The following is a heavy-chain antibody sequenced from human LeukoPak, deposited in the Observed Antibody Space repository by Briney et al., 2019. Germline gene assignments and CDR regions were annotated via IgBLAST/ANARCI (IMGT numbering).Heavy chain of an antibody. CDR1: GFTVNSNY. Sequence: GGSLRLSCAASGFTVNSNYMNWVRQAPGKGLEWVSAISGNGVSTYYADSVKGRFTISRDNSKNTLYLQMNSLRAEDTAVYYCAKGVSTYYYYYGVDVWGQGTTVTVSS. CDR2: ISGNGVST. J-gene: IGHJ6*02. CDR3: AKGVSTYYYYYGVDV. V-gene: IGHV3-23*01.